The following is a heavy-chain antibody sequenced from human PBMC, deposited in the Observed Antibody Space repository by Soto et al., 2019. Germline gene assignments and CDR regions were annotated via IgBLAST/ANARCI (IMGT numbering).Heavy chain of an antibody. V-gene: IGHV3-66*01. Sequence: EVQLVESGGGLVQPGESLRLSCAASGFTVSSKYMSWVRQAPGKGLEWVSIIYMRGSTFYADSVKGRFAISRDTSKNTLYLHMDPLTVQDTAMYYCARDSLPGTRTWADHWGQGTLVTVSS. J-gene: IGHJ4*02. CDR3: ARDSLPGTRTWADH. CDR2: IYMRGST. CDR1: GFTVSSKY. D-gene: IGHD1-26*01.